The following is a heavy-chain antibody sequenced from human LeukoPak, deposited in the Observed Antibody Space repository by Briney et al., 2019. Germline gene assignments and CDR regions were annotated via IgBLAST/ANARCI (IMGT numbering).Heavy chain of an antibody. Sequence: GGSLRLSCAASGFTFDDYAMHWVRQAPGKGLEWVSAISGSGGSTYYADSVKGRFTISRDNSKNTLYLQMNSLRAEDTAVYYCAKVGDYDFWSGYFWGQGTLVTVSS. D-gene: IGHD3-3*01. CDR1: GFTFDDYA. CDR2: ISGSGGST. V-gene: IGHV3-23*01. J-gene: IGHJ4*02. CDR3: AKVGDYDFWSGYF.